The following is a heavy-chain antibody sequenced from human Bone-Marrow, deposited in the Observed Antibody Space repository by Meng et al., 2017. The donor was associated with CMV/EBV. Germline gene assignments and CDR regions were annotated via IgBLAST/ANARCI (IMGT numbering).Heavy chain of an antibody. V-gene: IGHV3-30*02. CDR1: GFTFSSYG. CDR3: ANQLRFLEWLLYFQY. D-gene: IGHD3-3*01. Sequence: GGSLRLSCAASGFTFSSYGMHWVRQAPGKGLEWVAFIRYDGSNKYYADSVKGRFTISRDNSKNTLYLQMNSLRAEDTAVYYCANQLRFLEWLLYFQYWGQGNLVNVSS. J-gene: IGHJ1*01. CDR2: IRYDGSNK.